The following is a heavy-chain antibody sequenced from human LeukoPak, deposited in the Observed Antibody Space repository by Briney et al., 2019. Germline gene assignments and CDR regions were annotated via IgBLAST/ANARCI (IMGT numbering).Heavy chain of an antibody. CDR3: ARDSLYGVVDY. Sequence: ASVKVSCKTSGYTFTSYYIQWVRQAPGQWLELMGIVNPSGGSTSYAQKFQGRVTMTRDTSTSTVYMYLSSLRSEDTAVYYCARDSLYGVVDYWGQGTLVTVSS. V-gene: IGHV1-46*01. D-gene: IGHD4-17*01. CDR2: VNPSGGST. CDR1: GYTFTSYY. J-gene: IGHJ4*02.